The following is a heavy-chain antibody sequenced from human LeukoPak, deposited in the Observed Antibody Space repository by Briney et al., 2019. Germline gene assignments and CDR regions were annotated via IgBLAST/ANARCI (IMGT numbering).Heavy chain of an antibody. D-gene: IGHD6-13*01. J-gene: IGHJ5*02. CDR1: GYTFTSYD. CDR3: ARGQYTSTWYRGSRWFDP. V-gene: IGHV1-8*01. Sequence: ASVKVSCKASGYTFTSYDINWVRQATGQGLEWMGWMNPYSGNTGYAQKFQGRVTITSNTSISTAYMELSNLTSEDTAVYYCARGQYTSTWYRGSRWFDPWGQGTLVTVSS. CDR2: MNPYSGNT.